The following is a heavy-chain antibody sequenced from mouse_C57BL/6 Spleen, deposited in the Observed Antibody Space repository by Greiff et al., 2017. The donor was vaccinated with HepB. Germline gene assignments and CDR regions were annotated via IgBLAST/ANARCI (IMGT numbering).Heavy chain of an antibody. J-gene: IGHJ4*01. CDR3: ARHELFDY. Sequence: EVKLMESGGGLVQPGGSLKLSCAASGFTFSDYYMYWVRQTPEKRLEWVAYISNGGGSTYYPDTVKGRFTISRDNAKNTLYLQMSRLKSEDTAMYYCARHELFDYWGQGTSVTVSS. CDR1: GFTFSDYY. D-gene: IGHD1-1*02. V-gene: IGHV5-12*01. CDR2: ISNGGGST.